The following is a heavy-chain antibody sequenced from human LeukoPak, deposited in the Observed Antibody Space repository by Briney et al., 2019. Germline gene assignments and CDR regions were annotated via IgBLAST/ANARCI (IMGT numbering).Heavy chain of an antibody. CDR2: IYYSGYT. V-gene: IGHV4-59*01. CDR3: ARETSQKGAHYMDV. Sequence: SETLSLTCTVSGGSISSYYWSWIRQPPGKGLEYIGYIYYSGYTNYNPSLKSRVTISVDTSKNQFSLRLSSVTAADTAVYYCARETSQKGAHYMDVWGKGTTVTISS. CDR1: GGSISSYY. D-gene: IGHD3-16*01. J-gene: IGHJ6*03.